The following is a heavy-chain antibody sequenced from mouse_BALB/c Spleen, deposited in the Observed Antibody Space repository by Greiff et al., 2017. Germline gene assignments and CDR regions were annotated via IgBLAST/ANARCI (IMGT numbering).Heavy chain of an antibody. J-gene: IGHJ1*01. Sequence: EVMLVESGGGLVKPGGSLKLSCAASGFTFSSYAMSWVRQTPEKRLEWVASISSGGSTYYPDSVKGRFTISRDNARNILYLQMSSLRSEDTAMYYCARLIHYYGYGYFDVWGAGTTVTVSS. D-gene: IGHD1-2*01. V-gene: IGHV5-6-5*01. CDR1: GFTFSSYA. CDR3: ARLIHYYGYGYFDV. CDR2: ISSGGST.